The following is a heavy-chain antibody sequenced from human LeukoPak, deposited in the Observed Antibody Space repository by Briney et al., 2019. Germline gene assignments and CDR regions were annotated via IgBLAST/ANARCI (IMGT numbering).Heavy chain of an antibody. V-gene: IGHV3-64*01. D-gene: IGHD3-10*01. Sequence: PGGSLRLSCAASGFNFSAYAMHWVRQAPGKGLEYVSVVTNNGDTTYYANSVKGRFTISRDNSKSTLFLQMDSLRGEDMGVYYCARGYPYNYGSNYMDVWGSGTTVTVS. CDR2: VTNNGDTT. J-gene: IGHJ6*03. CDR1: GFNFSAYA. CDR3: ARGYPYNYGSNYMDV.